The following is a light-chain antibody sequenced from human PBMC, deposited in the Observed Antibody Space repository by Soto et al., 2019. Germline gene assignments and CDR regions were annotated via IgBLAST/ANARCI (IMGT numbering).Light chain of an antibody. V-gene: IGKV3-20*01. J-gene: IGKJ1*01. Sequence: EIVLTQSPGTLSLSPGERATLSCRASQSASSSYLAWYQQKPGQAPRVLIYGTSSRATGIPDRFSGSGSGTDFTLTIGRLEPEDFAVYYCHQYGSSPATFGQGTKVDIK. CDR3: HQYGSSPAT. CDR1: QSASSSY. CDR2: GTS.